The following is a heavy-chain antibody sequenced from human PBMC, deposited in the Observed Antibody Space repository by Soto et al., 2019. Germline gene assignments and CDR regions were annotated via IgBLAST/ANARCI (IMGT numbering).Heavy chain of an antibody. D-gene: IGHD2-2*01. CDR1: GYTFTGYY. CDR3: ARDREYCSSTSCYYWFDP. J-gene: IGHJ5*02. V-gene: IGHV1-2*04. Sequence: ASVKVSCKASGYTFTGYYMHWVRQAPGQGLEWMGWINPNSGGTNHAQKFQGWVTMTRDTSISTAYMELSRLRSDDTAVYYCARDREYCSSTSCYYWFDPWGQGTLVTVSS. CDR2: INPNSGGT.